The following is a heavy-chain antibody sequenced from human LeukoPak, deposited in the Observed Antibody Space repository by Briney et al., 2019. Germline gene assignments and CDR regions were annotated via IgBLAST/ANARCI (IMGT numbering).Heavy chain of an antibody. V-gene: IGHV4-61*02. CDR1: GGSISSGSYY. CDR3: AGLGYCSSTSCRGYY. Sequence: PSETLSLTCTVSGGSISSGSYYWSWIRQPAGKGLEWIGRIYTSGSTNYNPSLKSRVTISVDTSKNQFSLKLSSVTAADTAVYYCAGLGYCSSTSCRGYYWGQGTLVTVSS. J-gene: IGHJ4*02. CDR2: IYTSGST. D-gene: IGHD2-2*01.